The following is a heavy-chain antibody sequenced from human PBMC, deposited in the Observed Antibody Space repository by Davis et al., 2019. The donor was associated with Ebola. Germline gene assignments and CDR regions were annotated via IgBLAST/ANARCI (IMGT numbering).Heavy chain of an antibody. CDR3: ARETEYSGYGES. Sequence: PSETLSLTCTVSGGSISSYYWSWIRRPAGKGLEWIGYVHYSGSTKYNPSLKSRVTISLDTSKNQFSLTLSSVTAADTAVYYCARETEYSGYGESWGQGTLVTVSS. V-gene: IGHV4-59*01. J-gene: IGHJ4*02. CDR1: GGSISSYY. CDR2: VHYSGST. D-gene: IGHD5-12*01.